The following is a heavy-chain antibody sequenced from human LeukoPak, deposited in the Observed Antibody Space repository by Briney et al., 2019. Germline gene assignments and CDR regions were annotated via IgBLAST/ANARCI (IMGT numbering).Heavy chain of an antibody. J-gene: IGHJ6*02. V-gene: IGHV3-48*02. D-gene: IGHD3-3*01. CDR2: ISSSSSTI. CDR1: GFTFSSYS. Sequence: GGSLRLSCAASGFTFSSYSMNWVRQAPGKGLEWVSYISSSSSTIYHADSVKGRFTISRDNAKNSLYLQMNSLRDEDTAVYYCARDPGRITIFGVVIIDPYYYYGMDVWGQGTTVTVSS. CDR3: ARDPGRITIFGVVIIDPYYYYGMDV.